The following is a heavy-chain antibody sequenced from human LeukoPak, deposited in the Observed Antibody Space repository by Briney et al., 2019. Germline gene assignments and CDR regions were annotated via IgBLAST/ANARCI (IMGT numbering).Heavy chain of an antibody. CDR3: GGDRYVAGDRQSPYYYNGMDV. V-gene: IGHV3-23*01. J-gene: IGHJ6*02. CDR1: RFSFSRYY. CDR2: LSGSGDNT. D-gene: IGHD6-19*01. Sequence: QPGGSLRLSCAASRFSFSRYYMSWVRQAPGKGLEGVSGLSGSGDNTYYADSVKGRFTISRDNSKNTLYLQMSSRRAEDTAVYYCGGDRYVAGDRQSPYYYNGMDVWGQGTTVSVSS.